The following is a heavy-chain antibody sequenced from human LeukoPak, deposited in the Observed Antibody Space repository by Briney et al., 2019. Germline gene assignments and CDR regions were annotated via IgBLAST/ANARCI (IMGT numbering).Heavy chain of an antibody. D-gene: IGHD2-2*01. J-gene: IGHJ6*03. CDR1: GFTFSSYT. V-gene: IGHV3-48*01. Sequence: GGSLRLSCAASGFTFSSYTMNWVRQPPGKGLEWVSNIGTSSTTIYYADSVKGRFTISRDNAKNSLYLQMNSLRADDTAVYYCARAFDTSWDYYYMDVWGKGTTVTVSS. CDR2: IGTSSTTI. CDR3: ARAFDTSWDYYYMDV.